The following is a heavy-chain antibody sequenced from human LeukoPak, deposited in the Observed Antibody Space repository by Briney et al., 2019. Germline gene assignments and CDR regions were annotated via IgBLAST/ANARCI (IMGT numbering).Heavy chain of an antibody. CDR3: ARGSSTYYYDSSGYFYFDY. J-gene: IGHJ4*02. CDR1: GGSFSGYY. V-gene: IGHV4-59*10. CDR2: IYTSGIT. Sequence: KPSETLSLTCAVYGGSFSGYYWSWIRQPAGKGLEWIGRIYTSGITHYNPSLKSRVTISVDTSKNQFSLKLSSVTAADTAVYYCARGSSTYYYDSSGYFYFDYWGQGTLVTVSS. D-gene: IGHD3-22*01.